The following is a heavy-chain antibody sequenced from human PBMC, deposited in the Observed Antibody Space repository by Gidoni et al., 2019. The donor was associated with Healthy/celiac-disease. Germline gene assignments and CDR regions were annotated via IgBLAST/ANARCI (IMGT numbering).Heavy chain of an antibody. J-gene: IGHJ5*02. CDR2: INPNSGGT. CDR3: AREVVPAANWFDP. D-gene: IGHD2-2*01. Sequence: QVQLVQSGAAWKNPAASVTVSCKASGYTFTGHYMHWVRQAPGQGLEWMGWINPNSGGTNYAQKFQGRVTMTRDTSISTAYMELSRLRSDDTAVYYCAREVVPAANWFDPWGQGTLVTVSS. CDR1: GYTFTGHY. V-gene: IGHV1-2*02.